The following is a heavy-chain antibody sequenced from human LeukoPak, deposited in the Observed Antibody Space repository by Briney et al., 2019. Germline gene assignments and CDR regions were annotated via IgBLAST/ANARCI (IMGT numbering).Heavy chain of an antibody. D-gene: IGHD2-2*01. J-gene: IGHJ4*02. V-gene: IGHV3-53*01. CDR1: GFTVSSNY. CDR2: IYSGGST. CDR3: QRRSVGPAANN. Sequence: GGSLRLSCAASGFTVSSNYMSWVRQAPGKGLEWVSVIYSGGSTYYADSVKGRFTISRDNSKNTLYLQMNSLRAEDTAVYYCQRRSVGPAANNWGQGTLVTVSS.